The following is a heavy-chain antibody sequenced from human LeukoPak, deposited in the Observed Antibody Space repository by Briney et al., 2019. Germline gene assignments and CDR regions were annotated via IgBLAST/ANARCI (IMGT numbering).Heavy chain of an antibody. Sequence: SETLSLTCTVSGGSISSYYWSWIRQPPGKGLEWIGYIYYSGSTNYNPSLKSRVTISVDTSKNQFSLRLSSVTAADTAVYYCARGNVWKTIPMVRGVSRARWFDPWGQGTLVTVSS. CDR1: GGSISSYY. CDR3: ARGNVWKTIPMVRGVSRARWFDP. CDR2: IYYSGST. V-gene: IGHV4-59*12. J-gene: IGHJ5*02. D-gene: IGHD3-10*01.